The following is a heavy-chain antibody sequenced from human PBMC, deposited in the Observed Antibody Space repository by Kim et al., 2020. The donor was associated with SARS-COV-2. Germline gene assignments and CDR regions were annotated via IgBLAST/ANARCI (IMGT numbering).Heavy chain of an antibody. CDR2: INTNTGNP. Sequence: ASVKVSCKASGYTFTSYAMNWVRQAPGQGLEWMGWINTNTGNPTYAQGFTGRFVFSLDTSVSTAYLQISSLKAEDTAVYYCARAYEEGVDTAMAPDYWGQGTLVTVSS. CDR3: ARAYEEGVDTAMAPDY. J-gene: IGHJ4*02. CDR1: GYTFTSYA. V-gene: IGHV7-4-1*02. D-gene: IGHD5-18*01.